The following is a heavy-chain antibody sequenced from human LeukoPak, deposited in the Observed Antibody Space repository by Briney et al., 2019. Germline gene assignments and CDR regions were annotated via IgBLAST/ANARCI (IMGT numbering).Heavy chain of an antibody. CDR3: AKDGVYYDSSGYYDY. J-gene: IGHJ4*02. Sequence: GRSLRLSCAASGFTFSSYAMSWVRQAPGKGLEWVSAISGSGGSTYYADSVKGRFTISRDNSKNTLYLQMNSLRAEDTAVYYCAKDGVYYDSSGYYDYWGQGTLVTVSS. CDR2: ISGSGGST. D-gene: IGHD3-22*01. V-gene: IGHV3-23*01. CDR1: GFTFSSYA.